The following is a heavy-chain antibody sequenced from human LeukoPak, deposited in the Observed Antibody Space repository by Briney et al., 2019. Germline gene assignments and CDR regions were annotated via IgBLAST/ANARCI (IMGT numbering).Heavy chain of an antibody. CDR3: ARDQYSSGRSILDY. CDR1: GYTFTSYG. Sequence: ASVKVSCKASGYTFTSYGISWVRQAPGQGLEWMGWISAYNGNTNYAQKLQGRVTMTTDTSTSTAYMELRSLRSDDTAVYYCARDQYSSGRSILDYWGQGTLVTVSS. V-gene: IGHV1-18*01. D-gene: IGHD6-19*01. CDR2: ISAYNGNT. J-gene: IGHJ4*02.